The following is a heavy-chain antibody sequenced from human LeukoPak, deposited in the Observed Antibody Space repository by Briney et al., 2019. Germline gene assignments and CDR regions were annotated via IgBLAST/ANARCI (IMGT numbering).Heavy chain of an antibody. Sequence: GTSVKVSCKASGYTFTSYAMHWVRQAPGQRLEWMGWINAGNGNTKYSQKFQGRVTITRDTSASTAYMELSSLRSEDTAVYYCARDGTMYYYGSGSQEHWGQGTLVTVSS. J-gene: IGHJ1*01. D-gene: IGHD3-10*01. V-gene: IGHV1-3*01. CDR1: GYTFTSYA. CDR2: INAGNGNT. CDR3: ARDGTMYYYGSGSQEH.